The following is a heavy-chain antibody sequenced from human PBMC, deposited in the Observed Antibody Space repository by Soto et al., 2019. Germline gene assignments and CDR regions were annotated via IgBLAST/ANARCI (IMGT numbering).Heavy chain of an antibody. CDR3: ARDRAFCSGRSCSSPPDYYYYMDV. CDR2: IYNSGST. CDR1: GVSISSSY. V-gene: IGHV4-59*01. D-gene: IGHD2-15*01. Sequence: QVQLQESGPGLVKPSETLSLTCTVSGVSISSSYWSWIRQPPGKGLEWIGYIYNSGSTNYNPSLKCRVTISVDTSKNQVSLGLSSVTAADTAVYYCARDRAFCSGRSCSSPPDYYYYMDVWGKGTTVTV. J-gene: IGHJ6*03.